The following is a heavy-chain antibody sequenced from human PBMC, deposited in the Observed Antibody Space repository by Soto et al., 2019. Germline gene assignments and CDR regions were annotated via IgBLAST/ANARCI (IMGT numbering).Heavy chain of an antibody. CDR1: GFTFSSYG. J-gene: IGHJ6*02. CDR3: ARVHSQYYYYYGMDV. CDR2: IWYDGSNK. Sequence: QVQLVESGGGVVQPGRSLRLSCAASGFTFSSYGMHWVRQAPGKGLEWVAVIWYDGSNKYYADSVKGRFTISRDNSKNTLYLQMNSLRAEDTAVYYCARVHSQYYYYYGMDVWGHGTTVTVSS. D-gene: IGHD2-15*01. V-gene: IGHV3-33*01.